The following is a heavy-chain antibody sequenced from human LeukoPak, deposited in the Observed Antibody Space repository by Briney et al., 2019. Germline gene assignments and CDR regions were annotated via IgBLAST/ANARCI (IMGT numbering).Heavy chain of an antibody. CDR1: GFTFGDYA. D-gene: IGHD5-18*01. Sequence: PGGSLRLSCTASGFTFGDYAMSWVRQAPGKGLEWVGFIRSKAYGGTTEYAASVKGRFTISRDDSKSIAYLQMNSLKTEDTAVYYCTRDRVFDTDYWGQGTLVTVSS. CDR2: IRSKAYGGTT. J-gene: IGHJ4*02. CDR3: TRDRVFDTDY. V-gene: IGHV3-49*04.